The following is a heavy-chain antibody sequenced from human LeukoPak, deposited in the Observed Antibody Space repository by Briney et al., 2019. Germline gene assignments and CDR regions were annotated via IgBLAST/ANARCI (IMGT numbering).Heavy chain of an antibody. CDR2: IYHSGST. J-gene: IGHJ2*01. Sequence: SETLSLTCAVSGGSISSSNWWSWVRQTPGKGLEWIGEIYHSGSTNYNPSLKSRLTISVDTSKNQFSLKLSSVTAADTAVYYCARGCRDGYSNYWYFDLWGRGTLVTVSS. D-gene: IGHD5-24*01. CDR1: GGSISSSNW. CDR3: ARGCRDGYSNYWYFDL. V-gene: IGHV4-4*02.